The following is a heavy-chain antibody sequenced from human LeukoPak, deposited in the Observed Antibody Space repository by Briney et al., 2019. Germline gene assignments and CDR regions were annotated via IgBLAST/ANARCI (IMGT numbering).Heavy chain of an antibody. Sequence: ASVKVSCKTSTYTFTSYYIHWVRQAPGQGLEWMGTINPSGGTISYAQKFQGRVSMAGDTSTSTVYMELSSPRSEDTAVYYCAARSGYYIGIDYWGQGTLVTVSS. CDR3: AARSGYYIGIDY. V-gene: IGHV1-46*01. CDR1: TYTFTSYY. CDR2: INPSGGTI. D-gene: IGHD3-3*01. J-gene: IGHJ4*02.